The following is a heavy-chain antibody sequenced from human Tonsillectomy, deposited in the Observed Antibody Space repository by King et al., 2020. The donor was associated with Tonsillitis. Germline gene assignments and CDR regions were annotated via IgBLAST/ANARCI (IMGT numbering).Heavy chain of an antibody. V-gene: IGHV2-26*01. D-gene: IGHD2-2*02. CDR3: ARIGVVPATIRGNWYNWFDP. Sequence: VTLKESGPVLVKPTETLTLTCTVSGFSLSNTRMGVSWIRQPPGKALEWLAHIFSNDEKSYSTSLKSRLTISKDTSSSQVVLTMTNMDPVDTATYYCARIGVVPATIRGNWYNWFDPWGQGTLVTVSS. CDR1: GFSLSNTRMG. CDR2: IFSNDEK. J-gene: IGHJ5*02.